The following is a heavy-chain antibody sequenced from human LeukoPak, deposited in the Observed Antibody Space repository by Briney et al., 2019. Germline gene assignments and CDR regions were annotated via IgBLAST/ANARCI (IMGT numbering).Heavy chain of an antibody. CDR1: GGTFTNYA. CDR3: AEDSSMVTTRAPYYYYYLDV. V-gene: IGHV1-69*13. CDR2: IIPLLGTP. J-gene: IGHJ6*02. D-gene: IGHD4-17*01. Sequence: GASVKVSCKASGGTFTNYAISWVRQAPGQGLEWMGGIIPLLGTPNYAQKFQGRVTITADDSTSTAYMELTSLRSEDTAVYYCAEDSSMVTTRAPYYYYYLDVWRQGTTVTVSS.